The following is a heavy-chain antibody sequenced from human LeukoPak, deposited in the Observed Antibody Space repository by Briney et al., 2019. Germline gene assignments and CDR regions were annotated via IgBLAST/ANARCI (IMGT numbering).Heavy chain of an antibody. J-gene: IGHJ6*02. Sequence: SVKVSCKASGGTFSSYAISWARQAPGQGLEWMGRIIPILGIANYAQKFQGRVTITADKSTSTAYMELSSLRSEDTAVYYCARDVRFGGYAYYYYGMDVWGQGTTVTVSS. V-gene: IGHV1-69*04. D-gene: IGHD5-12*01. CDR2: IIPILGIA. CDR1: GGTFSSYA. CDR3: ARDVRFGGYAYYYYGMDV.